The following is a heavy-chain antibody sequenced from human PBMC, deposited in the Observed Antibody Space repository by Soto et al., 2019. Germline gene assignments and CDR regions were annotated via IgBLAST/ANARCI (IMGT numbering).Heavy chain of an antibody. J-gene: IGHJ4*02. CDR3: VREPQLTSVTAFDY. CDR2: IRNKENGYTI. D-gene: IGHD4-17*01. Sequence: EVQLVESGGGLVHPGGSLSLSCAASGFTFSDHYMDWVRQAPGKGPEWVGRIRNKENGYTIEYAESVKGRFTVSRENLENSLHLQMTSLRTEDTAVYYCVREPQLTSVTAFDYWGQGTLVTVSS. CDR1: GFTFSDHY. V-gene: IGHV3-72*01.